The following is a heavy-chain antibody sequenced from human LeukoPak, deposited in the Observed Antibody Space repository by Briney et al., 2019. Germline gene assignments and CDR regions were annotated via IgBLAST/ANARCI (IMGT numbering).Heavy chain of an antibody. D-gene: IGHD3-10*01. V-gene: IGHV4-38-2*02. CDR1: GYSISSGHY. CDR3: AGNGNTAYRFGELFKAYYYYMDV. Sequence: SDTLSLTCTVSGYSISSGHYRGWIRHPPGKGLEWIGNIYHSGSTYYHPFLKSRVTISVDTSKNQFSLKLSSVTAADTAVYYCAGNGNTAYRFGELFKAYYYYMDVWGKGTTVTVSS. CDR2: IYHSGST. J-gene: IGHJ6*03.